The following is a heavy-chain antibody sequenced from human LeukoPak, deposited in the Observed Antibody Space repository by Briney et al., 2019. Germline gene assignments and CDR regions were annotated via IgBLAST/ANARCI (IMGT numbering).Heavy chain of an antibody. V-gene: IGHV3-30*18. CDR1: GFTFSSYG. J-gene: IGHJ4*02. D-gene: IGHD5-12*01. CDR3: AKELVGSGYAD. Sequence: VGSLRLSCAASGFTFSSYGMHWVRQAPGTGLEWVAVISYDGSNKYYADSVKGRFTISRDNSKNTVYLQMNSLRAEDTAVYYCAKELVGSGYADWGQGTLVTVSS. CDR2: ISYDGSNK.